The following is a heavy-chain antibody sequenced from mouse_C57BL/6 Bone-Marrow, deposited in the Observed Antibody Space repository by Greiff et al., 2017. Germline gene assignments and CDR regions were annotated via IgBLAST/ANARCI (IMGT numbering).Heavy chain of an antibody. D-gene: IGHD1-1*01. V-gene: IGHV14-4*01. CDR2: IDPENGDT. J-gene: IGHJ2*01. CDR3: TTYVITTVL. Sequence: VQLQQSGAELVRPGASVKLSCTASGFNIKDDYMHWVKQRPEQGLEWIGWIDPENGDTEYASKFQGKATITADTSSNTAYLQLSSLTSEDTAVYYCTTYVITTVLWGQGTTLTVSS. CDR1: GFNIKDDY.